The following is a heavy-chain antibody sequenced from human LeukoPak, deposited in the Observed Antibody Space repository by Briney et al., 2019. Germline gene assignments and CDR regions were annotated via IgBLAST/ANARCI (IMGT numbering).Heavy chain of an antibody. Sequence: SVKVSCKASGYTFTDYYIHWVRQAPGQGLEWMGWINPDSGGTNYAQKFQGRVTMTRDTSISTASMELSRLTSDDTAVYYCARGGVGAALDYWGQGTLVTVSS. V-gene: IGHV1-2*02. CDR3: ARGGVGAALDY. CDR2: INPDSGGT. CDR1: GYTFTDYY. J-gene: IGHJ4*02. D-gene: IGHD1-26*01.